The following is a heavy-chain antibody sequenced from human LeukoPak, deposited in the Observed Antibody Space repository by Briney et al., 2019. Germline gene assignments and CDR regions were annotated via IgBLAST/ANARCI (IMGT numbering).Heavy chain of an antibody. CDR3: ARGQRYDFWSGYYEWFDP. D-gene: IGHD3-3*01. CDR2: IIPIFGTA. Sequence: EASVTVSCKASGGTFSSYAISWVRQAPGQGLEWMGGIIPIFGTANYAQKFQGRVTTTADESTSTAYMELSSLRSEDTAVYYCARGQRYDFWSGYYEWFDPWGQGTLVTVSS. CDR1: GGTFSSYA. V-gene: IGHV1-69*13. J-gene: IGHJ5*02.